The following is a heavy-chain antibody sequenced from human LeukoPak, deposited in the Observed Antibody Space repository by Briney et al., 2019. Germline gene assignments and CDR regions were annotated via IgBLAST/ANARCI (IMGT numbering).Heavy chain of an antibody. Sequence: PGGSLRLSCAVSGFTFSSYAMNWVRQAPGKGLEWVSAISSSTGNTYYADSVKGRFTISRDNSKNTLYLQMNGLRAEDTAVYYCAKGAMRVLDPWGQGTLVTVSS. J-gene: IGHJ5*02. CDR1: GFTFSSYA. CDR3: AKGAMRVLDP. V-gene: IGHV3-23*01. CDR2: ISSSTGNT.